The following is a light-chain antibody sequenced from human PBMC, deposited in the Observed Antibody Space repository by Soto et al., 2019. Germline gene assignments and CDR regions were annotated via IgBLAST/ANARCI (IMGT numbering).Light chain of an antibody. Sequence: DIVMTQSPDSLAVSLGERATINCKSSQSVLYSSNNKNYLAWYQVKPGQPPKLLIYWSSTRESGVPDRFSGSGSGTDFTLTINSLQAEDVAVYYCQQYYGSPPYTFGQGTRLEIK. CDR1: QSVLYSSNNKNY. CDR2: WSS. J-gene: IGKJ2*01. CDR3: QQYYGSPPYT. V-gene: IGKV4-1*01.